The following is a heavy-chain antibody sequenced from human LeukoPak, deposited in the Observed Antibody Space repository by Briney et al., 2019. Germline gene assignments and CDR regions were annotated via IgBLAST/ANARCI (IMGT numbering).Heavy chain of an antibody. J-gene: IGHJ5*02. CDR3: TRGESGYTYGHGWFDP. V-gene: IGHV4-59*11. CDR1: VGSIGTHH. Sequence: SETLSLTCTVSVGSIGTHHWSWIRQPPGKGLEWIGYIYNSGSTNYNPSLKRRVTISVDPSKNQFSLKLSSVTAADTAVYYCTRGESGYTYGHGWFDPWGQGTLVTVSS. CDR2: IYNSGST. D-gene: IGHD5-18*01.